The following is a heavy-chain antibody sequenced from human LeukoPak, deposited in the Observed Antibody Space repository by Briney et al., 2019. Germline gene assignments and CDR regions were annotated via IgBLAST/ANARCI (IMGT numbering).Heavy chain of an antibody. V-gene: IGHV4-31*03. Sequence: SQTLSLTCTVSGGSISSGGYYWSWIRQHPGKGLEWIGYIYYSGSTYYNPSLKSRVAISVDTSKNQFSLKLSSVTAADTAVYYCASCALSGSYSFDYWDQGTLVTVSS. CDR3: ASCALSGSYSFDY. CDR1: GGSISSGGYY. J-gene: IGHJ4*02. CDR2: IYYSGST. D-gene: IGHD1-26*01.